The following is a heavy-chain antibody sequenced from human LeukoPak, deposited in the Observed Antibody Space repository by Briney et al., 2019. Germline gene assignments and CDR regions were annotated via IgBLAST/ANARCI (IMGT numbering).Heavy chain of an antibody. V-gene: IGHV3-30*01. Sequence: PGRSLRLFCAASGFTFSRNAMHGVRQAPGKGLEGVAVISYDGRITYYADSVKGRFTSSRDNSKNTMYLQLNSLRAEETAVYYCARDSTYYYDSGSSGPHYFDYWGQGTLVTVSS. CDR2: ISYDGRIT. CDR3: ARDSTYYYDSGSSGPHYFDY. J-gene: IGHJ4*02. CDR1: GFTFSRNA. D-gene: IGHD3-10*01.